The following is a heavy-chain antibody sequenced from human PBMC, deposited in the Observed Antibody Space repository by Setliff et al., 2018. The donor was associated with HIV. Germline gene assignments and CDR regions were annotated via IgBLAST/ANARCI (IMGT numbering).Heavy chain of an antibody. Sequence: PGESLKISCKASGYSFTNYWVGWVRQMPGNGLEWVGLIWPDDSDTIYSPSFQGQVTLSADKSITTVYLQWNSLKAPDTPIYYCARLSKFYDFWTPNYWGQGTLVTVSS. CDR1: GYSFTNYW. CDR2: IWPDDSDT. D-gene: IGHD3-3*01. CDR3: ARLSKFYDFWTPNY. V-gene: IGHV5-51*01. J-gene: IGHJ4*02.